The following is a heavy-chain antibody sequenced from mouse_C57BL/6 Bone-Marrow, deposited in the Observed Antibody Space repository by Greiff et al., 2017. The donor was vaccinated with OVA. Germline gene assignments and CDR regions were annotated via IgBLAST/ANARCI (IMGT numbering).Heavy chain of an antibody. CDR3: AGWNYGPLDY. J-gene: IGHJ2*01. CDR2: IDPEDGET. D-gene: IGHD1-1*02. CDR1: GFNFNDYY. Sequence: VHVKQSGAELVKPGASVKLSCTASGFNFNDYYMHWVKQSTEQGLEWIGRIDPEDGETKYAPKFQGKATITADTSSNTAYLQLSSLTSEDTAVCYSAGWNYGPLDYWGQGTTLTVSS. V-gene: IGHV14-2*01.